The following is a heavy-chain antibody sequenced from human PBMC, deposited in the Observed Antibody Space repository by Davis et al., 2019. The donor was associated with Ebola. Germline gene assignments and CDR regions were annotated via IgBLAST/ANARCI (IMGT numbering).Heavy chain of an antibody. D-gene: IGHD3-9*01. CDR3: ARGLAGYDILTGYYIWWFDP. J-gene: IGHJ5*02. Sequence: SETLSLTCTVSGGSISSGGYYWSWIRQHPGKGLEWIGYIYYSGSTYYNPSLKSRVTISVDTSKNQFSLKLSSVTAADTAVYYCARGLAGYDILTGYYIWWFDPWGQGTLVTVSS. V-gene: IGHV4-31*03. CDR2: IYYSGST. CDR1: GGSISSGGYY.